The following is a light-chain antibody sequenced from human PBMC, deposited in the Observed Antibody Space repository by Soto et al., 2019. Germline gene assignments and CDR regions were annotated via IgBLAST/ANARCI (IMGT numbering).Light chain of an antibody. V-gene: IGKV1-5*03. CDR1: QSISSW. CDR3: QHYNSYSEA. CDR2: KAS. Sequence: DIQMTQSPSTLSASVGDRVTITCRASQSISSWLAWYQQKPGKAPKLLIYKASTLKSGVTSRLSGSGSGTEFTLTISSLQPDDFATYYCQHYNSYSEAFGHGTKVDIK. J-gene: IGKJ1*01.